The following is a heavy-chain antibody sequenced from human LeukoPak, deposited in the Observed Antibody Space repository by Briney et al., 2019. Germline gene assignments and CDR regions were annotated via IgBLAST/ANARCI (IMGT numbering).Heavy chain of an antibody. CDR1: GFTFSSYW. Sequence: GGSLRLSCAASGFTFSSYWMSWVRQAPGKGPEWVANIKQDGSEKYYVDSVKGRFTISRDNAKNSLYLQMNSLRAEDTAVYYCAKRFRYCRGGSCYTGTGADYYYYYMDVWGKGTTVTVSS. CDR3: AKRFRYCRGGSCYTGTGADYYYYYMDV. D-gene: IGHD2-15*01. CDR2: IKQDGSEK. J-gene: IGHJ6*03. V-gene: IGHV3-7*01.